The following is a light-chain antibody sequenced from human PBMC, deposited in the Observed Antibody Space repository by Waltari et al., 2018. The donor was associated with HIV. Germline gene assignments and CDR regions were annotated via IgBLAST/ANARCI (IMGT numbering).Light chain of an antibody. CDR3: MQGTHCPYT. V-gene: IGKV2-30*02. J-gene: IGKJ2*01. CDR1: QSLVHRVGNNF. Sequence: VVLTQSPLSLPVTLGKPASICCRSGQSLVHRVGNNFLNWFHQRPVQPPSRLIYDISNRDTVVPYRFSGSGSDTDFTLTITRVEAEDFGLYYCMQGTHCPYTFGQGTKLEI. CDR2: DIS.